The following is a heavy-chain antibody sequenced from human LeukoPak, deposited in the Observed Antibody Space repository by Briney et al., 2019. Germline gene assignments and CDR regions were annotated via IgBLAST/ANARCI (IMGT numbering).Heavy chain of an antibody. CDR2: ISYDGSNK. V-gene: IGHV3-30-3*01. CDR3: AREGSMVRGAVDY. Sequence: PGGSLRLSCAASGFTLSSYAMHWARHAAGKGLEWVAVISYDGSNKYHADSVKGRFTISRDNSKNTLYLQMNSLRAEDTAVYYCAREGSMVRGAVDYWGQGTLVTVSS. CDR1: GFTLSSYA. D-gene: IGHD3-10*01. J-gene: IGHJ4*02.